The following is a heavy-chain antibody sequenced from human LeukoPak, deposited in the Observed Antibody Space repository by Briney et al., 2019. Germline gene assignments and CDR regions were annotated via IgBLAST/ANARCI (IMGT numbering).Heavy chain of an antibody. CDR3: AKDMIAVAAFDAHAFDI. CDR1: GFTFDDYA. J-gene: IGHJ3*02. V-gene: IGHV3-9*01. D-gene: IGHD6-19*01. Sequence: HTGRSLRLSCAASGFTFDDYAIHWVRQAPGKGLGWVSGISWNSGSIGYADSVKGRFTISRDNAKNSLYLQMNSLRAEDTALYYCAKDMIAVAAFDAHAFDIWGQGTMVTVSS. CDR2: ISWNSGSI.